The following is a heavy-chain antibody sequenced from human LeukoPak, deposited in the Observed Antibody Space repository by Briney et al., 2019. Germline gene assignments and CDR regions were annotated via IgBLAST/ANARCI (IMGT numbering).Heavy chain of an antibody. D-gene: IGHD6-13*01. CDR3: ARHMYSSSWYRRHYYMDV. CDR2: IYYSGST. CDR1: GGSISSSSYY. V-gene: IGHV4-39*01. J-gene: IGHJ6*03. Sequence: PSETLSLTCTVSGGSISSSSYYWGWIRQPPGKGLEWIGSIYYSGSTYYNPSLKSRVTISVDTSKNQFSLKLSSVTAADTAVYYCARHMYSSSWYRRHYYMDVRGKGTTVTVSS.